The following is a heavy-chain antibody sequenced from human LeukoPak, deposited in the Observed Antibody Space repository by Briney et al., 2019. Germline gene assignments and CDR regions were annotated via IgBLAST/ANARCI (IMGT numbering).Heavy chain of an antibody. Sequence: ASVKVSCKASGYTFTGYYMHWVRQAPGQGLEGMGWINPNSGGTNYAQKFQGRVTMTRDTSISTAYMELSRLRSDDTAVYYCARDRDIAVAGVAFDIWGQGTMVTVSS. J-gene: IGHJ3*02. D-gene: IGHD6-19*01. CDR3: ARDRDIAVAGVAFDI. CDR1: GYTFTGYY. V-gene: IGHV1-2*02. CDR2: INPNSGGT.